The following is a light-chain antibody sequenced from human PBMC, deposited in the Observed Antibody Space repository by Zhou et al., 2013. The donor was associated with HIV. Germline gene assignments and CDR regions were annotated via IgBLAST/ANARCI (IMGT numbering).Light chain of an antibody. V-gene: IGKV2-30*02. Sequence: VVMTQSPLSLPVTLGQPASISCRSSQSLVHSDGNTYLSWFHQRPGQSPRRLIYKVSNRDSGVPDRFSGSGSDTDFSLKIISVEAEDVGVYYCMQGSHLYTFGQGTKLEIK. J-gene: IGKJ2*01. CDR1: QSLVHSDGNTY. CDR3: MQGSHLYT. CDR2: KVS.